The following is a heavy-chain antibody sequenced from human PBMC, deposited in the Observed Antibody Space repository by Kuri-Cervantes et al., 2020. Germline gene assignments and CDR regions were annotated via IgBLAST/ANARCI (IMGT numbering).Heavy chain of an antibody. CDR2: IYYSGST. CDR3: ARVRVVVAATHYYHYGMDV. D-gene: IGHD2-15*01. Sequence: LRLSCTVSGGSISSGGYYWSWIRQHPGKGLEWIGYIYYSGSTYYNPSLKSRVTISVDTSKNQFSLKLSSVTAADTAVYYCARVRVVVAATHYYHYGMDVWGQGTTVTVSS. CDR1: GGSISSGGYY. J-gene: IGHJ6*02. V-gene: IGHV4-31*03.